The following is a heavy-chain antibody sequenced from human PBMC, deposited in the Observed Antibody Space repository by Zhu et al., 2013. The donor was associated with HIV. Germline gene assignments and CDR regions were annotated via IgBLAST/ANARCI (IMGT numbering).Heavy chain of an antibody. J-gene: IGHJ4*02. CDR3: TRDRQRVTF. Sequence: QLVQSGLELKKPGASVKISCKATGFIFTSVGYSWVRQAPGRGFEWMGWINPYNGVRVPAQRLQDRLTLAADTSTNTVYMELKNLRPDDTAIYYCTRDRQRVTFGGQGTLVTVAS. CDR2: INPYNGVR. CDR1: GFIFTSVG. V-gene: IGHV1-18*04. D-gene: IGHD2-21*02.